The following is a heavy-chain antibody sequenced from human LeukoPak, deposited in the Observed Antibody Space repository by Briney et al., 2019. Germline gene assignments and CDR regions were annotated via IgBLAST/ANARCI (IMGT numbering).Heavy chain of an antibody. D-gene: IGHD6-19*01. Sequence: SQTLSLTCAISGDSFSSNSAAWNWIRQSPSRGLEWLGRAYYRSKWYYDYAVSLKSRITINPDTSKNQFSLLLNSLTPEDTAVYYCARSPIAVAGENWFDPWGQGTLVTVSS. J-gene: IGHJ5*02. V-gene: IGHV6-1*01. CDR1: GDSFSSNSAA. CDR3: ARSPIAVAGENWFDP. CDR2: AYYRSKWYY.